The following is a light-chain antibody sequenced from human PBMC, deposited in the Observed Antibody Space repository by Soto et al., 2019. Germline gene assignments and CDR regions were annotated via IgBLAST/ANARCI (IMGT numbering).Light chain of an antibody. J-gene: IGKJ2*01. Sequence: IQMTQSPSSVSASVGDRVTITCRASQGSSSCLAWYQQKPGKAPKLLIYAASSSQSGVPSRFSGSGSSTDFTLTISSLQPEDFETYYCQQANSFPYTFGQGTKLEIK. CDR1: QGSSSC. V-gene: IGKV1-12*01. CDR3: QQANSFPYT. CDR2: AAS.